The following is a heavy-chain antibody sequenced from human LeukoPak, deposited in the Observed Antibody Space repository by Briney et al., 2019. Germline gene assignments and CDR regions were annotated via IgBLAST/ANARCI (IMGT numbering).Heavy chain of an antibody. V-gene: IGHV1-24*01. D-gene: IGHD3-22*01. CDR2: FDPEDGET. CDR1: GHTLTELS. CDR3: ATTPPKTYDSSGSAATFDY. J-gene: IGHJ4*02. Sequence: ASVKVSCKVSGHTLTELSMHWVRQAPGKGLEWMGGFDPEDGETIYAQKFQGRVTMTEDTSTDTAYMELSSLRSEDTAVYYCATTPPKTYDSSGSAATFDYWGQGTLVTVSS.